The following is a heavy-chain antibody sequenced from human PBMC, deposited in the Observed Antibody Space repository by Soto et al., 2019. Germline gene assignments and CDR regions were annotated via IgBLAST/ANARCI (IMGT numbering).Heavy chain of an antibody. J-gene: IGHJ6*02. CDR1: GGTFSSYA. D-gene: IGHD6-6*01. CDR3: ARAMAARRGRLYYYFGMAV. CDR2: IIPIFGTA. V-gene: IGHV1-69*01. Sequence: QVQLVQSGAEVKKPGSSVKVSCKASGGTFSSYAISWVRQAPGQGLEWMGVIIPIFGTANYVQKFQGRVTITADESTSTAYMELSSLRSEDTAVHYCARAMAARRGRLYYYFGMAVWGQGTTVTVSS.